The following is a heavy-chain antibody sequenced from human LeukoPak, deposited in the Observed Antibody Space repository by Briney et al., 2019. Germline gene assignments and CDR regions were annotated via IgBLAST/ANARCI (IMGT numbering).Heavy chain of an antibody. CDR1: GYTFTGYY. Sequence: ASVKVSCKASGYTFTGYYMHWVRQAPGQGLEWMGWINPNSGGTNYAQKFQGRVTMTRDTSISTAYMELSRLRSDDTAVYYCARGATVVNWGHYYYYMDVWGKGATATVSS. V-gene: IGHV1-2*02. CDR3: ARGATVVNWGHYYYYMDV. D-gene: IGHD4-23*01. J-gene: IGHJ6*03. CDR2: INPNSGGT.